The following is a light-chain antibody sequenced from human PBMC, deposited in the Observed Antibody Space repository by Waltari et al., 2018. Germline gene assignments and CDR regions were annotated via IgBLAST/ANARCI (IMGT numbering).Light chain of an antibody. Sequence: PGERATLSCRASQSVGTYLAWYQERPGQAPRFLIYDESYRATGIPARFSGSGSETDFTLTISSLQPEDFAVYYCQQRRSWPLTFGGGTRVQI. CDR1: QSVGTY. J-gene: IGKJ4*01. CDR2: DES. CDR3: QQRRSWPLT. V-gene: IGKV3-11*01.